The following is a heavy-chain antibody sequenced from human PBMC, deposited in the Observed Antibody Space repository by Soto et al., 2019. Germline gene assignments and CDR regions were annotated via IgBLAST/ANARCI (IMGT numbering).Heavy chain of an antibody. V-gene: IGHV1-69*12. D-gene: IGHD2-21*02. CDR2: IIPFFGTS. J-gene: IGHJ3*02. Sequence: QVHLVQSGAEVKKPGSSVKVSCKASGGNFRSESINWVRQAPGQGLEWMGGIIPFFGTSDYAQKFPGRLTITADESTTTAYMALSSLRSQDTSVSYCATGHAFGGNSEAYDIWGQGTMVIVSS. CDR3: ATGHAFGGNSEAYDI. CDR1: GGNFRSES.